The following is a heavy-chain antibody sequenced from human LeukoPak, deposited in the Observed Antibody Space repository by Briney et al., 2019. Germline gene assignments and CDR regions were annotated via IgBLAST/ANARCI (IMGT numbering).Heavy chain of an antibody. J-gene: IGHJ4*02. D-gene: IGHD7-27*01. CDR3: VRDFNWGFDY. CDR1: GDSVSIKIVS. CDR2: TRYRSTWMT. Sequence: SQTLSLTCAISGDSVSIKIVSWSWIRQSPSGGLEFLGRTRYRSTWMTFYSLSVQSRMTINADTSRNHVSLRLNSVTPEDTALYYCVRDFNWGFDYWGQGTLVTVSS. V-gene: IGHV6-1*01.